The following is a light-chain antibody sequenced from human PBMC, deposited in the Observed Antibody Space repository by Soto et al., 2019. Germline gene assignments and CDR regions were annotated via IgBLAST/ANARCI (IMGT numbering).Light chain of an antibody. V-gene: IGLV1-40*01. CDR1: SAHIGAGYD. Sequence: QSVLTQPPSVSGAPGQRVTISCTGSSAHIGAGYDVHWYQQLPGTAPKLLIYGNSNRPSGVPDRFSGSKSGTSASLAITGLQAEEEADDYCQSYDSSLSGSVFGGGTKLTVL. CDR3: QSYDSSLSGSV. CDR2: GNS. J-gene: IGLJ2*01.